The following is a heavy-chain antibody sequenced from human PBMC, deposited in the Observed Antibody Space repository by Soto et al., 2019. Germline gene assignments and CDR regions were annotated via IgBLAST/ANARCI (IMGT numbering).Heavy chain of an antibody. J-gene: IGHJ4*02. D-gene: IGHD1-7*01. CDR3: ARTTHKLELPLPVDY. Sequence: GASVKVSCKASGGTFSSYAISWVRQAPGQGLEWMGGIIPIFGTANYAQKFQGRVTITADESTSTAYMELSSLRSEDTAVYYCARTTHKLELPLPVDYWGQGTLVTVSS. CDR1: GGTFSSYA. CDR2: IIPIFGTA. V-gene: IGHV1-69*13.